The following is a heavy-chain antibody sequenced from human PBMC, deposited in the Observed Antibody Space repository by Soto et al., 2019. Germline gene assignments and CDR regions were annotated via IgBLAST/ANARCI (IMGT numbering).Heavy chain of an antibody. Sequence: GASVKVSCKASGYTFTSYGISWVRQATGQGLEWMGRMNPNSGNTGYAQKFQGRVTMTRNTSISTAYMELSSLRSEDTAVYYCAREALPVLYYMDVWGKGTTVTVSS. CDR2: MNPNSGNT. D-gene: IGHD2-2*01. V-gene: IGHV1-8*02. J-gene: IGHJ6*03. CDR1: GYTFTSYG. CDR3: AREALPVLYYMDV.